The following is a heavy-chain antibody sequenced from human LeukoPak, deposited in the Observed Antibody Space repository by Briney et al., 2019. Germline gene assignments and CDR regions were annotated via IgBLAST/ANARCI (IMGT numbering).Heavy chain of an antibody. Sequence: GGSLRLSCVVSGISLSNYAMTWVRQAPGKGLEWVSYISERGGSTTYADSVKGRFTISRDTSLNTLYLQMNNLRAEDTAVYFCAKRGVVVRGILVIGYHQEAYHYDFWGQGVLVTVSS. CDR2: ISERGGST. J-gene: IGHJ4*02. CDR1: GISLSNYA. D-gene: IGHD3-10*01. CDR3: AKRGVVVRGILVIGYHQEAYHYDF. V-gene: IGHV3-23*01.